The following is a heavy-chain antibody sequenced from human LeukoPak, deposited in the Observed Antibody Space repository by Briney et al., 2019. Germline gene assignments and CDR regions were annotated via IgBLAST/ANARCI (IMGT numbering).Heavy chain of an antibody. J-gene: IGHJ6*03. CDR2: IYYSGST. CDR3: ASGPGGSYSDYYYYYMDV. CDR1: GGSISSYY. D-gene: IGHD1-26*01. V-gene: IGHV4-59*01. Sequence: SETLSLTCTVSGGSISSYYWSWIRQPPGKGLEWIGYIYYSGSTNYNPSLKSRVTISVDTSKNQFSLKLSSVTAADTAVYYCASGPGGSYSDYYYYYMDVWGKGTTVTISS.